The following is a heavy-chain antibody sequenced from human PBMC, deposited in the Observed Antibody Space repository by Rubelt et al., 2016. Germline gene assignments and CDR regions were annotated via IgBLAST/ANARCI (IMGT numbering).Heavy chain of an antibody. Sequence: QLQLQESGPGLVKPSETLSLTCTVSGDSISSYYWSWIRQPPGKGLEWIGYIYYSGSTNYSPSLKSRVTISGDTSKNRFSLKWTSVTAADTAVYYCGRANYFDYWGQGTLVTVSS. J-gene: IGHJ4*02. V-gene: IGHV4-59*01. CDR2: IYYSGST. CDR3: GRANYFDY. CDR1: GDSISSYY.